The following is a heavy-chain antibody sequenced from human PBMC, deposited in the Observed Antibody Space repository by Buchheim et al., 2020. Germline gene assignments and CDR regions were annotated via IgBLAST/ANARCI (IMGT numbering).Heavy chain of an antibody. V-gene: IGHV3-30*18. D-gene: IGHD2-2*01. Sequence: VQLVESGGGVVQPGTSLRLSCAVSGVSIDTYGMQWVRQAPGKGLEWVAVISNDGSTKDYADSVKGRFTISRDNSKNALYLKMNSLRPEDTAVYYCAKDRYCPSPSCPTDYWGQGTL. CDR3: AKDRYCPSPSCPTDY. CDR1: GVSIDTYG. J-gene: IGHJ4*02. CDR2: ISNDGSTK.